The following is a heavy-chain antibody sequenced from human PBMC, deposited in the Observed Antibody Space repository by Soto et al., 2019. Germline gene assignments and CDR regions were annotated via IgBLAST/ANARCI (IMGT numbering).Heavy chain of an antibody. V-gene: IGHV1-69*01. CDR2: IIPISGTA. Sequence: QVPLVQSGAAVKKPGSSVKVSCMASGGTFSSYAISWVRQAPGQGLEWMGGIIPISGTANYAQKFQGRVTITADESTSTAYMELSSLRSEDTAVYYCARSQGSSTSLEIYYYYYYGMDVWGQGTTVTVSS. CDR3: ARSQGSSTSLEIYYYYYYGMDV. CDR1: GGTFSSYA. D-gene: IGHD2-2*01. J-gene: IGHJ6*02.